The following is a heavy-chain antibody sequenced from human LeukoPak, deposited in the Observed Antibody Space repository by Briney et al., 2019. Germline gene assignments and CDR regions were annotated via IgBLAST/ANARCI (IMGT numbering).Heavy chain of an antibody. CDR3: AKLGDSST. CDR1: GDSVSSNSAA. D-gene: IGHD6-19*01. Sequence: SQTLSLTCAISGDSVSSNSAAWSWIRPSPSRGLEWLGRTYYRSKWYNDYAVSVKSRIIINPDTSKNQFSLQLNSVTPEDTAVYYCAKLGDSSTWGQGTLVTVSS. V-gene: IGHV6-1*01. CDR2: TYYRSKWYN. J-gene: IGHJ5*02.